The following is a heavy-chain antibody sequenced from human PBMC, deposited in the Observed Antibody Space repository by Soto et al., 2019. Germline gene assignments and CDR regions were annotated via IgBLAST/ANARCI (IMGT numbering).Heavy chain of an antibody. J-gene: IGHJ4*02. CDR2: ISAHNGNT. D-gene: IGHD1-1*01. CDR3: GRGRYGDY. V-gene: IGHV1-18*01. Sequence: QVHLVQSGAEVKKPGASVKVSCKGSGYAFTTYGITWVRQAPGQGLEWMGWISAHNGNTNYAQKLQGRVTVTRDTSTSTGYMELRSLRSDDTAVYYCGRGRYGDYWGRGALVTVSS. CDR1: GYAFTTYG.